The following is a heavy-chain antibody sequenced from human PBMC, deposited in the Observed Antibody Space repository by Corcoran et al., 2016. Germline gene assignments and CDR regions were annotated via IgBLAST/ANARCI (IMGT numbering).Heavy chain of an antibody. Sequence: QVQLVQSGAVVNKPGASVEVSCKASGYTFTSYFMHWVRQAPGQGLEWMGMINPSVGGTSYAQKFQGRVTMTRDTSTSTVYMELSSLRSEDTAVYYCARDGPGAPGTTHALDIGGQGTMVTVSS. CDR1: GYTFTSYF. J-gene: IGHJ3*02. V-gene: IGHV1-46*01. CDR2: INPSVGGT. D-gene: IGHD1-1*01. CDR3: ARDGPGAPGTTHALDI.